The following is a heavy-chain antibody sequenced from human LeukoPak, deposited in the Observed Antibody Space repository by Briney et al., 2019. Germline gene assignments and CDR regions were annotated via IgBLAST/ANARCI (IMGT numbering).Heavy chain of an antibody. CDR3: AKDLAGYDSSGYYSWFDP. J-gene: IGHJ5*02. Sequence: PGGSLRLSCAASGFTFSSYGMHWVRQASGKGLEWVGRIRSKANSYATAYAASVKGRFTISRDDSKNTAYLQMNSLKTEDTAVYYCAKDLAGYDSSGYYSWFDPWGQGTLVTVSS. CDR1: GFTFSSYG. CDR2: IRSKANSYAT. D-gene: IGHD3-22*01. V-gene: IGHV3-73*01.